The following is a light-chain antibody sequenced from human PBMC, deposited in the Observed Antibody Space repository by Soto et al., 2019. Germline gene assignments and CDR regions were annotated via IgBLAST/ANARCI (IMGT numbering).Light chain of an antibody. Sequence: DIQMTQSPSSLSASVGDRVTITCRASQSISSYLNWYQQKPGKAPKLLIYAASSLQSGVPSRISGIGSGTDFTLTISSLQPEEFATYYCQQSYSTPPFGQGTRLEIK. V-gene: IGKV1-39*01. J-gene: IGKJ5*01. CDR1: QSISSY. CDR3: QQSYSTPP. CDR2: AAS.